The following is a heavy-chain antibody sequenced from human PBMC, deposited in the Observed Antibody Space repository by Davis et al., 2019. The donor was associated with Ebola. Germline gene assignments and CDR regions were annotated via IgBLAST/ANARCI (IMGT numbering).Heavy chain of an antibody. V-gene: IGHV3-30*19. CDR1: GFTFNNHD. CDR2: ISYDGIIK. J-gene: IGHJ4*02. CDR3: ARDDYFDY. Sequence: GESLKISCAASGFTFNNHDMHWVRQAPGKGLEWVAVISYDGIIKYYADSVKGRLTISRDNSKNTLYLQVNSLSPEDTGVYYCARDDYFDYWGQGTLVTVSS.